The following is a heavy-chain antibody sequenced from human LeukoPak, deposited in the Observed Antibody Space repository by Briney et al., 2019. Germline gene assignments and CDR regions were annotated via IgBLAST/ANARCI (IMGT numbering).Heavy chain of an antibody. CDR2: ISSSSNNK. J-gene: IGHJ4*02. D-gene: IGHD2-15*01. CDR1: GFTFGTYS. Sequence: PGGSLRLSCAASGFTFGTYSMNWVRQAPGKGLEWVSYISSSSNNKYYADSVKGRFTISRDNAKNSLYLQMNSLRDEDTAVYYCAREDCSGGSCYGGFDYWGEGTLVTVSS. CDR3: AREDCSGGSCYGGFDY. V-gene: IGHV3-48*02.